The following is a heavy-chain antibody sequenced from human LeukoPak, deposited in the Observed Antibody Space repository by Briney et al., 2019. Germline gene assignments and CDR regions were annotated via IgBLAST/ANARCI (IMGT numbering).Heavy chain of an antibody. Sequence: GASVKVSCKASGYTLTDYYMHWLRQAPGQGLEWMGWINPSSGDTKSAEKFQGSVTMTRDTSLSTAYMELSSLRSDDTAVYYCARDGSLDYWGQGTLVTVSS. CDR3: ARDGSLDY. V-gene: IGHV1-2*02. J-gene: IGHJ4*02. CDR2: INPSSGDT. CDR1: GYTLTDYY.